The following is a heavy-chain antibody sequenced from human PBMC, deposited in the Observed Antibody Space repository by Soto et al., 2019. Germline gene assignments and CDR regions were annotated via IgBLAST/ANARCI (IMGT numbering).Heavy chain of an antibody. V-gene: IGHV3-30*18. D-gene: IGHD3-16*01. CDR2: ISYDGSNK. CDR3: AKARGRTAPQPAYYFDY. J-gene: IGHJ4*02. CDR1: GFTFSSFG. Sequence: PGGSLRLSCAASGFTFSSFGMHWVRQAPGKGLEWVAVISYDGSNKYYADSVKGRFTISRDNSKNTLYLQMNSLRAEDTAVYYWAKARGRTAPQPAYYFDYWGQGTLVTVSS.